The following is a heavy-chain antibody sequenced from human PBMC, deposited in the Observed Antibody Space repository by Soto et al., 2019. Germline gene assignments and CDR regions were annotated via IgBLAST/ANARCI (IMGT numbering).Heavy chain of an antibody. J-gene: IGHJ6*02. CDR3: AREGVRPYYYYGMDV. Sequence: QVQLVQSGAEVKKPGASVKVSCKTSGYTFTSYGISWVRQAPGQGLEWMGWISAYNGNTNYAQKLRDRVTMTTDTSTTTAYMELRSLRSDDTAVYYCAREGVRPYYYYGMDVWGQGTTVTVSS. D-gene: IGHD3-16*01. V-gene: IGHV1-18*01. CDR1: GYTFTSYG. CDR2: ISAYNGNT.